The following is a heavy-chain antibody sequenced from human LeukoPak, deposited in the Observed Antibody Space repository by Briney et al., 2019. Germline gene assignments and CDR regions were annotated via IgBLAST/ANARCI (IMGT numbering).Heavy chain of an antibody. CDR3: ARPGYYDNSGFNFDY. D-gene: IGHD3-22*01. CDR2: INYSGYT. J-gene: IGHJ4*02. CDR1: GGSISSSTVY. Sequence: SETLSLTCTVSGGSISSSTVYWGRIRQPPGKGLEWIGGINYSGYTYYNPSLKSRVTISVDTPKNQFSLKLSSVTAADTAVYYCARPGYYDNSGFNFDYWGQGTLVTVSS. V-gene: IGHV4-39*01.